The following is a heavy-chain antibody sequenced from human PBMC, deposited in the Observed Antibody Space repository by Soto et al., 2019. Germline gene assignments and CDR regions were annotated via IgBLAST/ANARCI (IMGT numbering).Heavy chain of an antibody. D-gene: IGHD2-2*01. CDR1: GFSLSNARMG. CDR2: IFSNDEK. Sequence: QVTLKESGPVLVKPTETLTLTCTVSGFSLSNARMGVSWIRQPPGKALEWLAHIFSNDEKSYSTSLKSRLTXSXDXXKSQVVLTMTNMDPVDTATYYCARTNLVPAAMFDYWGQGTLVTVSS. V-gene: IGHV2-26*01. CDR3: ARTNLVPAAMFDY. J-gene: IGHJ4*02.